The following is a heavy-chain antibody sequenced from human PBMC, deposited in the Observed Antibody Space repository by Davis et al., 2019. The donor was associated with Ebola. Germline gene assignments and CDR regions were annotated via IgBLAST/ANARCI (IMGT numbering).Heavy chain of an antibody. Sequence: ASVKVSCKASGYTFTDYYIHWVRQAPGQGLEWMGWINPNSGGTNYAQKFQGRVTMTRDTSISTVYMELSRLRSDDTAVYYCARYDFWSGYRPGFDYWGQGTLVTVSS. CDR3: ARYDFWSGYRPGFDY. CDR1: GYTFTDYY. J-gene: IGHJ4*02. D-gene: IGHD3-3*01. CDR2: INPNSGGT. V-gene: IGHV1-2*02.